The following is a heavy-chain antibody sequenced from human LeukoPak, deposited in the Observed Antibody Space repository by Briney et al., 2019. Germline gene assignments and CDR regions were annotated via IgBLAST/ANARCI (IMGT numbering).Heavy chain of an antibody. CDR3: AKADCSTTSCYFDP. CDR1: GFTFSSYG. CDR2: MSFDGSDK. J-gene: IGHJ5*02. V-gene: IGHV3-30*18. D-gene: IGHD2-2*01. Sequence: PGGSLRLSCAASGFTFSSYGMHWVRQAPGKGLEWVAVMSFDGSDKYYADSVKGRFTIARDNSKNTLYLQMTSLRAEDTAVYYCAKADCSTTSCYFDPWGQGTLVTVSS.